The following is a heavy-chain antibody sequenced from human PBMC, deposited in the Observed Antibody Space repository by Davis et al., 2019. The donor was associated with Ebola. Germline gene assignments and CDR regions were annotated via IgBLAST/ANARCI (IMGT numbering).Heavy chain of an antibody. CDR1: GYTFTNYY. V-gene: IGHV1-2*06. D-gene: IGHD2-15*01. CDR2: INPNSGDT. Sequence: AASVKVSCKASGYTFTNYYMHWVRQAPGQGLEWMGQINPNSGDTSYAQRFQGRVTMTRDTSTSTAYMELSSLRSEDTAVYYCARGGYCSGGSCYYHFDYWGQGTLVTVSS. CDR3: ARGGYCSGGSCYYHFDY. J-gene: IGHJ4*02.